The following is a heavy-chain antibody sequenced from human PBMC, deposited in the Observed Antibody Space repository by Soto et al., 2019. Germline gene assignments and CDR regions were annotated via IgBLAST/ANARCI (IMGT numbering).Heavy chain of an antibody. D-gene: IGHD3-10*01. CDR1: GYMFISYG. CDR2: ISAYNGNI. Sequence: QVQLVQSGAEVKKPGASVKVSCKASGYMFISYGINWVRQAPGQGLEWMGWISAYNGNIKHAQNLQGRVTMTTDTSTSTAYMEMRSLRSDDTAVYYCVRDLDGSGSYYTDYWGPGTLVTVSS. J-gene: IGHJ4*02. CDR3: VRDLDGSGSYYTDY. V-gene: IGHV1-18*01.